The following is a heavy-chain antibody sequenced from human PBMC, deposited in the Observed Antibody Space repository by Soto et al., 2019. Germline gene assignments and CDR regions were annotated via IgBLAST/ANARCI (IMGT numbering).Heavy chain of an antibody. Sequence: QVQLVESGGGVVQPGRSLRLSCAASGFTFSSYGMHWVRQAPGKGLEWVAVISYDGSNKYYADSVKGRFTISRDNSKNTLYLQMNSLRAEDTAVYYCAKDLIAAAGSLYWGQGTLVTASS. D-gene: IGHD6-13*01. CDR3: AKDLIAAAGSLY. J-gene: IGHJ4*02. CDR1: GFTFSSYG. V-gene: IGHV3-30*18. CDR2: ISYDGSNK.